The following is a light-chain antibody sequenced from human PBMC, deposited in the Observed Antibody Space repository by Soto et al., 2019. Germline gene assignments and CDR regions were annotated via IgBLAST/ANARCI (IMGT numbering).Light chain of an antibody. CDR2: HAS. V-gene: IGKV1-5*01. J-gene: IGKJ1*01. Sequence: DVLLTQSPSALSASLGDRVTITCRASQGLGHFLAWYQHKTGEAPQLLIYHASTLESGVPSRFGGSGSGTNFTLTISRLQPDEVATYYCQQYETDPVGTFGQGT. CDR3: QQYETDPVGT. CDR1: QGLGHF.